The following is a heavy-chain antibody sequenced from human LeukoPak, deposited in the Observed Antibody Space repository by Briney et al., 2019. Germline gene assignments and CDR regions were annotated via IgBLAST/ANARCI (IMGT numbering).Heavy chain of an antibody. CDR3: ASRYCSGSSCYLSSFDY. CDR1: GDTFSNYA. Sequence: GASVKVSCKASGDTFSNYAFNWVRQAPGQGLEWMGRIIPIVGITNYTQKFQGGVTITADKSTGTAYMELSSLTSEDTAVYYCASRYCSGSSCYLSSFDYWGQGTLVIVSS. D-gene: IGHD2-15*01. V-gene: IGHV1-69*04. CDR2: IIPIVGIT. J-gene: IGHJ4*02.